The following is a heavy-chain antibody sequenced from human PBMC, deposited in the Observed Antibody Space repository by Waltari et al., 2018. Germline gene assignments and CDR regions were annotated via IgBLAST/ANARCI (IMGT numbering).Heavy chain of an antibody. Sequence: EVQLLESGGGLVQPGGSLRLSCAASGFTFSSYAMTWVRKAPGKGLEWVSAITGGGGDTYYADSVKGRFTISRDNSKNTVYLLMNSLRVEDTAVYYCAKDRTGTFDYWGQGTLVTVSS. CDR2: ITGGGGDT. V-gene: IGHV3-23*01. J-gene: IGHJ4*02. CDR3: AKDRTGTFDY. D-gene: IGHD1-1*01. CDR1: GFTFSSYA.